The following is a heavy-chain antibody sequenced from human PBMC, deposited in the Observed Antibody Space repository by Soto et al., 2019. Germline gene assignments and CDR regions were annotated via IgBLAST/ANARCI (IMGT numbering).Heavy chain of an antibody. Sequence: PGGSLRLSCAASGFTFSIYSMNWVRQAPGKGLEWVSYISSSSSTIYYADSVKGRFTISRDNAKNSLYLQMNSLRAEDTAVYYCARDHYSGYDYWGQGTLVTVSS. V-gene: IGHV3-48*01. D-gene: IGHD5-12*01. CDR1: GFTFSIYS. CDR3: ARDHYSGYDY. J-gene: IGHJ4*02. CDR2: ISSSSSTI.